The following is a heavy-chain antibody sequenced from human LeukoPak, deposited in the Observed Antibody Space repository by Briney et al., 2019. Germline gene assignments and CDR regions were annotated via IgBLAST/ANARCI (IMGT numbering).Heavy chain of an antibody. CDR1: GFTVSSNY. Sequence: GGSLRLSCAASGFTVSSNYMTWVRQAPGKGPEWVSVIYSGGNTYYADSVKGRFTISRDNSKNTLYLQMNSLRAEDTGVYYCARDEVATTLDYWGQGTLVTVSS. CDR2: IYSGGNT. V-gene: IGHV3-66*02. J-gene: IGHJ4*02. CDR3: ARDEVATTLDY. D-gene: IGHD5-12*01.